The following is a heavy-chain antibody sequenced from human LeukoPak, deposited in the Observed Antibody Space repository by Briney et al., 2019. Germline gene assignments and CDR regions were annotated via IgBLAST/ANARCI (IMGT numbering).Heavy chain of an antibody. J-gene: IGHJ4*02. CDR2: ISYDGSNK. Sequence: GGSLRLSCAASGFTFSSYGMHWVRQAPGKGLEWVAVISYDGSNKYYADSVKGRFTISRDNSKNTLYLQMNSLRAEDTAVYYCAKDPKSESYFDYWGQGTLVTVSS. CDR1: GFTFSSYG. CDR3: AKDPKSESYFDY. V-gene: IGHV3-30*18.